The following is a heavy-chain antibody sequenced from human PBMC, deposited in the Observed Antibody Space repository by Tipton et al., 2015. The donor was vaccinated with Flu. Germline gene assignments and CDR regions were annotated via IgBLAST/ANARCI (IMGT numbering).Heavy chain of an antibody. CDR1: GGSISSGSYY. J-gene: IGHJ4*02. D-gene: IGHD3-10*01. Sequence: LRLSCTVSGGSISSGSYYWSWIRQPAGKGLEWIGRIYTSGSTNYNPSLKSRVTISVDTSKNQFSLKLTSLTAADTAVYYCARDRGWPASLDSWGQGIPVTVSS. CDR2: IYTSGST. V-gene: IGHV4-61*02. CDR3: ARDRGWPASLDS.